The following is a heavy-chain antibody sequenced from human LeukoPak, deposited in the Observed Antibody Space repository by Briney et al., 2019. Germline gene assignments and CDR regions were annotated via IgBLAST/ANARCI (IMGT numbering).Heavy chain of an antibody. V-gene: IGHV3-11*01. D-gene: IGHD6-6*01. Sequence: GGSLRLSCAASGFIFSDYYMSWIRQTPGKGLEWISYISNSDNDIYYAGSVKGRFTTSRDNTRNSLFPQMNSLRPDDTAVYYCASGSSSVGYWGQGTLVTVSS. CDR1: GFIFSDYY. CDR2: ISNSDNDI. CDR3: ASGSSSVGY. J-gene: IGHJ4*02.